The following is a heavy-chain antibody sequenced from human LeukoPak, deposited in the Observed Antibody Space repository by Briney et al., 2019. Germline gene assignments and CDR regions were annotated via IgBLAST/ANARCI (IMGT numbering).Heavy chain of an antibody. V-gene: IGHV4-59*01. J-gene: IGHJ6*02. CDR1: GGSISSYY. CDR3: ARQGLDYYYGMDV. Sequence: PSETLSLTCTVSGGSISSYYWNWIRQPPGKGLEWIGYIYYSGSTNYNPPLKSRVTISIDTSKNQFSLNLSSVTAADTAVYYCARQGLDYYYGMDVWGQGTTVTVSS. D-gene: IGHD2-15*01. CDR2: IYYSGST.